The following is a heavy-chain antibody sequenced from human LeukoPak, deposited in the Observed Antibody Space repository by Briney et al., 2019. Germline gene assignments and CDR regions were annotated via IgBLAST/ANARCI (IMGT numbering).Heavy chain of an antibody. CDR2: ISYDGSNK. CDR3: ARGLGDPGYFDY. D-gene: IGHD3-16*01. J-gene: IGHJ4*02. Sequence: QPGRSLRLSCAASGFSFTSQGMHWVRQAPGKGLEWVAVISYDGSNKYYADSVKGRFTISRDNSKNTLYLQMNSLRAEDTAVYYCARGLGDPGYFDYWGQGTLVTVSS. CDR1: GFSFTSQG. V-gene: IGHV3-30*19.